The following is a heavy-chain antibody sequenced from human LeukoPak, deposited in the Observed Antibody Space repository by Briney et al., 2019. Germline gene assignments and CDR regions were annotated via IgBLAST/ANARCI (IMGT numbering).Heavy chain of an antibody. D-gene: IGHD4-17*01. CDR2: IYYSGST. CDR1: GGSISSGDYY. J-gene: IGHJ4*02. Sequence: SQTLSLTCTVSGGSISSGDYYWSWIRQPPGRGLEWIGYIYYSGSTYYNPSLKSRVTISVDTSKNQFSLKLSSVTAADTAVYYCARDLGHGHGNFDYWGQGTLVTVSS. CDR3: ARDLGHGHGNFDY. V-gene: IGHV4-30-4*01.